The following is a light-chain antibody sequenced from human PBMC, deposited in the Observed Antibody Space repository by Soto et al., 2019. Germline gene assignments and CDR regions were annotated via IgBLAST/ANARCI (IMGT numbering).Light chain of an antibody. CDR1: QIVSSGY. Sequence: PGERATISCRASQIVSSGYLGWYQQKPGQAPRLLIQHASSRAAGVPDRFSGSGYGTDFILTISRLEPEDFAVYYCQQYANSRTFGHGTKVEI. V-gene: IGKV3-20*01. CDR2: HAS. J-gene: IGKJ1*01. CDR3: QQYANSRT.